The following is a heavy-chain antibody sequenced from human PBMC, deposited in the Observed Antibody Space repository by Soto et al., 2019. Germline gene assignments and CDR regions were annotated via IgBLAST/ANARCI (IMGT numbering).Heavy chain of an antibody. Sequence: QVQLVESGGGVVQPGRSLRLSCAASGFTFSSYAMHWVRQAPGKGLEWVAVISDDGSNKYYADSVKGRFTISRDNSKNTLYLQMNSLRAEDTAVYYCARAPTTVVTPYYFDLWGRGTLVTVSS. V-gene: IGHV3-30-3*01. CDR2: ISDDGSNK. D-gene: IGHD4-17*01. J-gene: IGHJ2*01. CDR1: GFTFSSYA. CDR3: ARAPTTVVTPYYFDL.